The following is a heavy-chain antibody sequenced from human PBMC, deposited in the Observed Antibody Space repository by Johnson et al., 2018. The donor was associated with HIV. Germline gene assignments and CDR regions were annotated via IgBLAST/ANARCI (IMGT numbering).Heavy chain of an antibody. V-gene: IGHV3-15*01. CDR2: IKSKTDGGTT. Sequence: VQLVESGGGVVQPGRSLRLSCAASGFTLSDFYMSWIRQAPGKGPEWVGRIKSKTDGGTTDYASHVRSRVSIQREDSKNTLYRHMSSLRVEDTAMYYCARDGESQQLPLGDAFDVWGQGTMVTVSS. CDR3: ARDGESQQLPLGDAFDV. D-gene: IGHD6-13*01. J-gene: IGHJ3*01. CDR1: GFTLSDFY.